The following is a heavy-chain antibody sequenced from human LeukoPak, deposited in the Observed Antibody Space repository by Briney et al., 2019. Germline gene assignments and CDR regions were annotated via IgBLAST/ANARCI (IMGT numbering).Heavy chain of an antibody. CDR2: INHSGST. CDR3: ARVGDTAMVRPIDY. J-gene: IGHJ4*02. V-gene: IGHV4-34*01. CDR1: GGSFSGYY. D-gene: IGHD5-18*01. Sequence: SETLSLTCAVYGGSFSGYYWSWIRQPPGKGLEWNGEINHSGSTNYNPSLKSRVTISVDTSKNQFSLKLSSVTAADTAVYYCARVGDTAMVRPIDYWGQGTLVTVSS.